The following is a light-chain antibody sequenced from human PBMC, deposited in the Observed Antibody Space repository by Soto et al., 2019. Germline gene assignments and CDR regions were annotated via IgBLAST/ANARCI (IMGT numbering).Light chain of an antibody. CDR2: GAS. CDR3: QQRSNWPPVFT. V-gene: IGKV3D-20*02. Sequence: EIVLTQSPGTLSLSPGERATLSCRASQSVSSSYLAWYQQKPGQAPRLLIYGASNRATGIPARFSGSGSGTDFTLTISSLEPEDFAVYYCQQRSNWPPVFTFGPGTKVDIK. CDR1: QSVSSSY. J-gene: IGKJ3*01.